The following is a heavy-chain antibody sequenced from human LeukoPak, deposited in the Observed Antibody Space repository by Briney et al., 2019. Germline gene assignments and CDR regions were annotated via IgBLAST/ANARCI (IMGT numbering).Heavy chain of an antibody. Sequence: GGSLRLSCAASGFTFSSYWMTWVRQAPGKGLEWVASINLDGSEKNYVDSVEGRFAISRDNAKKSLFLQMNSLRDEDTAVYYCARTRLSYDCWGQGTLVTVSS. J-gene: IGHJ4*02. D-gene: IGHD2/OR15-2a*01. V-gene: IGHV3-7*01. CDR1: GFTFSSYW. CDR2: INLDGSEK. CDR3: ARTRLSYDC.